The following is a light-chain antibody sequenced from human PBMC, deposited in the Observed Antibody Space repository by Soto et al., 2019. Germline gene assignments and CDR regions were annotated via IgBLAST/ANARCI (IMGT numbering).Light chain of an antibody. V-gene: IGKV1-39*01. J-gene: IGKJ2*01. CDR2: AAS. CDR3: QHSYSTPLYT. CDR1: QSISSY. Sequence: DIQMTQSPSSLSASVGDRVTITCRASQSISSYLNWYQQKPGKAPKLLIYAASSLQSGVPSRFSGSGSGTDFTLTISSLQPEDFATYYCQHSYSTPLYTFGQVTKLEIK.